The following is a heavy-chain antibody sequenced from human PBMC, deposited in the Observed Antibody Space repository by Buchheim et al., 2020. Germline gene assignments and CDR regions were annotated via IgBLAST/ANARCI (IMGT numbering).Heavy chain of an antibody. CDR3: ARDRVTTLYYYYGMDV. Sequence: QVQLVESGGGVVQPGRSLRLSCAASGFTFSSYAMHWVRQAPGKGLEWVAVISYDGSNKYYADSVKGRFTISRDNSKKTLYLQMNSLRAEDTAVYYCARDRVTTLYYYYGMDVWGQGTT. V-gene: IGHV3-30-3*01. J-gene: IGHJ6*02. CDR1: GFTFSSYA. CDR2: ISYDGSNK. D-gene: IGHD4-17*01.